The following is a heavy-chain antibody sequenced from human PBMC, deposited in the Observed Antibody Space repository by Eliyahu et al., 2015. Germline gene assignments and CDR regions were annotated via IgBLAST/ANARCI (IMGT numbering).Heavy chain of an antibody. Sequence: EVRLLESGGGLVRPGGSLRLSXEASGFXFXXFAMXWIRXAPGRGLEWVSSLSGTGISIHYADSVIGRFTISRDNSRNTVSLQMNSLRVEDTATYYCTRDREAGRMWVGDLAAYWGQGVRVTVSS. J-gene: IGHJ4*02. CDR2: LSGTGISI. V-gene: IGHV3-23*01. CDR3: TRDREAGRMWVGDLAAY. D-gene: IGHD4-17*01. CDR1: GFXFXXFA.